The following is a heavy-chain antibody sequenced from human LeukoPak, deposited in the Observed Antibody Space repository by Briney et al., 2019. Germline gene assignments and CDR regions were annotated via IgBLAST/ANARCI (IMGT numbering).Heavy chain of an antibody. CDR2: IYYSGST. CDR3: ASTVVPAAMLNFDY. Sequence: PSQTLSLTCTVSGGSISSGDYYWSWIRQPPGKGLEWIGYIYYSGSTYYNPSLKSRVTISVDTSKNQFSLKLSSVTAAGTAVYYCASTVVPAAMLNFDYWGQGTLVTASS. CDR1: GGSISSGDYY. V-gene: IGHV4-30-4*01. J-gene: IGHJ4*02. D-gene: IGHD2-2*01.